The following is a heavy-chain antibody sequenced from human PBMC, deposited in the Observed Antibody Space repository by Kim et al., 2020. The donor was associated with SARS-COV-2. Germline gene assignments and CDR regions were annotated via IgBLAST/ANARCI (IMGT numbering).Heavy chain of an antibody. D-gene: IGHD2-15*01. V-gene: IGHV3-23*03. CDR1: GFTFSSYA. Sequence: GGSLRLSCAASGFTFSSYAMSWVRQAPGKGLEWVSVIYSGGSSTYYADSVKGRFTISRDNSKNTLYLQMNSLRAEDTAVYYCARNRYCSGGSCYGYFDLWGRGTLVTVSS. J-gene: IGHJ2*01. CDR3: ARNRYCSGGSCYGYFDL. CDR2: IYSGGSST.